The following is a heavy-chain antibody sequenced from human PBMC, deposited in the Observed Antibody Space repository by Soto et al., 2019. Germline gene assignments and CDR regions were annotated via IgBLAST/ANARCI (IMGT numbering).Heavy chain of an antibody. J-gene: IGHJ6*02. CDR2: ISWDGGST. Sequence: GGSLRLSCAASGFTFDDYTMHWVRQAPGKGLEWVSLISWDGGSTYYADSVKGRFTISRDNSKNSLYLQMNSLRTEDTALYYCAKDSAIRPYSYYGMYVWGQGTTVTVSS. D-gene: IGHD3-10*01. CDR1: GFTFDDYT. CDR3: AKDSAIRPYSYYGMYV. V-gene: IGHV3-43*01.